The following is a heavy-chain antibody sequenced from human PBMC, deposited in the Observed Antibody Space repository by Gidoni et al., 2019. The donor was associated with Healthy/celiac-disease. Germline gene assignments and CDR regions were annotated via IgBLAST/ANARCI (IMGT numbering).Heavy chain of an antibody. V-gene: IGHV1-2*02. CDR2: INPNSGGT. D-gene: IGHD5-18*01. CDR3: ARDLTAMVTNYYYGMDV. Sequence: QVQLVQSGAEVTKPVASVTVSCMASGYTLTGYYMHWVRQAPGQGLEWMGWINPNSGGTSYAQKFQGRVTMTRDTSISTAYMELSRLRSDDTAVYYCARDLTAMVTNYYYGMDVWGQGTTVTVSS. J-gene: IGHJ6*02. CDR1: GYTLTGYY.